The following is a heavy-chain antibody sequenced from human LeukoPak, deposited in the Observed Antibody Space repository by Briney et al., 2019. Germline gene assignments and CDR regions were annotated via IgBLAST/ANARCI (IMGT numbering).Heavy chain of an antibody. Sequence: GGSLRLSCAASGFTFRGYGMHWVRQAPGKGLEWVAHIRYDGSKNYYADSVKGRFTISRDDSQNTLYLQMNSLRVEDTAVYYCAKATRPYGSGSYSIFDYWGQGTLVTVSS. CDR1: GFTFRGYG. CDR2: IRYDGSKN. J-gene: IGHJ4*02. D-gene: IGHD3-10*01. V-gene: IGHV3-30*02. CDR3: AKATRPYGSGSYSIFDY.